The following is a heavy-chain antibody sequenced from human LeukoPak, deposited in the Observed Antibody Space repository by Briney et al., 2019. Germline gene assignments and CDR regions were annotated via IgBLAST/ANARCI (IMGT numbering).Heavy chain of an antibody. CDR1: GFTFGSYS. J-gene: IGHJ5*02. CDR2: ISSSSSYI. D-gene: IGHD3-3*01. V-gene: IGHV3-21*01. CDR3: ARDYITLNYDFWSGYTFDP. Sequence: GGSLRLSCAASGFTFGSYSMNWVRQAPGKGLEWVSSISSSSSYIYYVDSVKGRFTISRDNAKNSLYLQMNSLRAEDTAVYYCARDYITLNYDFWSGYTFDPWGQGTLVTVSS.